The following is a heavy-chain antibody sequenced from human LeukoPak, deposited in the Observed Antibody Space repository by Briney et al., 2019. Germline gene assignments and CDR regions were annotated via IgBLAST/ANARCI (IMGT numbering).Heavy chain of an antibody. V-gene: IGHV3-30*02. J-gene: IGHJ4*02. D-gene: IGHD1-26*01. CDR3: VRDARGGSSSFLFEY. Sequence: GGSLRLSCATSGFVFHTYGMHWVRQAPGKGLEWVAFIRFDGSNKDYADSVKGRFTISRDNSRNTLYLQMNSLRIEDRALYYCVRDARGGSSSFLFEYWGQGTLVTVSS. CDR1: GFVFHTYG. CDR2: IRFDGSNK.